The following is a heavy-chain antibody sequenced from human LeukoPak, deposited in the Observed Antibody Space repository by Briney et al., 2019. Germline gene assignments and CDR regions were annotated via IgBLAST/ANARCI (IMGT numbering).Heavy chain of an antibody. CDR3: AQRSGH. V-gene: IGHV1-18*01. CDR1: GXXFXNYG. CDR2: ISAYNGNT. J-gene: IGHJ4*02. Sequence: CXXXGXXFXNYGXXWVXXAPXQGLEWMGWISAYNGNTDYAQKLQGRVTTTTDTSTSTAYMELSSLRSEDTAVYYCAQRSGHWVQGTLVTVSS.